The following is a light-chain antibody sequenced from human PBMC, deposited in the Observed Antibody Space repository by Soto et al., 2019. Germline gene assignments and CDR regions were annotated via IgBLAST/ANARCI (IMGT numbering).Light chain of an antibody. CDR2: DVG. J-gene: IGLJ1*01. Sequence: QSVLTQPASVSGSPGQSITISCTGTSSDVGGYNYVSWYQQHPGKAPKPMIYDVGNRPSGVSNRFSGSKSGNTASLTISGLQAEDEADYYCSSYTSSSTLFYVFGTGTKVTVL. V-gene: IGLV2-14*01. CDR3: SSYTSSSTLFYV. CDR1: SSDVGGYNY.